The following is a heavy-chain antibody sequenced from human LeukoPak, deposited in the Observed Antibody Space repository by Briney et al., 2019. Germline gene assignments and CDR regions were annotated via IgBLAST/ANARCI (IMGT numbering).Heavy chain of an antibody. J-gene: IGHJ4*02. V-gene: IGHV4-39*01. D-gene: IGHD4-17*01. CDR1: GGSISSRSCY. Sequence: SSETLSLTCTVSGGSISSRSCYWGWIRQPPGKGLEWIGSIYYSGSTYYNPSLKSRVTISVDTSKNQFSLRLSSVTAADTAVYYCARLPTVTFFDYWGQGTLVTVSS. CDR2: IYYSGST. CDR3: ARLPTVTFFDY.